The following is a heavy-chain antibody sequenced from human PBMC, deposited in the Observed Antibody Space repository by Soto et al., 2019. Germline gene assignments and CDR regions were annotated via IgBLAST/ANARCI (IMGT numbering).Heavy chain of an antibody. CDR2: ISYDGSNK. D-gene: IGHD1-26*01. V-gene: IGHV3-30*18. Sequence: QVQLVESGGGMVQPGRSLRLSCAASGFTFSSYGMHWVRQAPGKGLEWVAVISYDGSNKYYADSVKGRFTISRDNSKNTLYLQMNSLRAEDTAVYYCAKEKISGSYHGGYYYYGMDVWGQGTTVTVSS. J-gene: IGHJ6*02. CDR3: AKEKISGSYHGGYYYYGMDV. CDR1: GFTFSSYG.